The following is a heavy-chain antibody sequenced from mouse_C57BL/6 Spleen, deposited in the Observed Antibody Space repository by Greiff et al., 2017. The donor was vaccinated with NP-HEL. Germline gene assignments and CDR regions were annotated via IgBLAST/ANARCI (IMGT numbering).Heavy chain of an antibody. CDR3: ARCYYDYEGWFAC. D-gene: IGHD2-4*01. Sequence: VQLQQSGPELVKPGASVKISCKASGYAFSSSWMNWVKQRPGKGLEWIGRIYPGDGDTNYNGKFKGKATLTADKSSSTAYMQVSSLTSEDSAVYFCARCYYDYEGWFACWGQGTLVTVSA. CDR2: IYPGDGDT. J-gene: IGHJ3*01. V-gene: IGHV1-82*01. CDR1: GYAFSSSW.